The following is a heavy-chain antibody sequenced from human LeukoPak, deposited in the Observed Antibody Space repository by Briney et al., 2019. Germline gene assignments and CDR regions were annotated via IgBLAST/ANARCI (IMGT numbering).Heavy chain of an antibody. CDR1: GFTFSSYW. J-gene: IGHJ6*03. Sequence: GGSLRLSCAASGFTFSSYWMSWVRQAPGKGLEWVSSISGSYSYIYYADSVKGRFTISRDSAKNSLYLQMNSLRAEDTAVYYCARAFGGYDSQYFYYYMDVWGKGTTVTVSS. CDR2: ISGSYSYI. D-gene: IGHD5-12*01. V-gene: IGHV3-21*01. CDR3: ARAFGGYDSQYFYYYMDV.